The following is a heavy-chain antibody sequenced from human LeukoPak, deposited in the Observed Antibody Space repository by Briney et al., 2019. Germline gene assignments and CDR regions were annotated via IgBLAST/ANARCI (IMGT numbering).Heavy chain of an antibody. J-gene: IGHJ5*02. CDR2: ISKNGKTI. V-gene: IGHV3-48*04. Sequence: GGSLRLSCAASGFTFSSNGMNWVRQAPGKGLEWLSYISKNGKTIYYADSVKGRFTISRDNAKKSVYLQMNSLRAEDTAVYYCATTGLLGDIPWGQGTLVTVSS. CDR3: ATTGLLGDIP. D-gene: IGHD2-21*01. CDR1: GFTFSSNG.